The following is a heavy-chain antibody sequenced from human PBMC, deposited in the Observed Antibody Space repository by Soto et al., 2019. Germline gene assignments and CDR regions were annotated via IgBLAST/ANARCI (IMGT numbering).Heavy chain of an antibody. J-gene: IGHJ6*02. CDR2: IYYSGST. D-gene: IGHD3-22*01. CDR3: ARVVRYYYDRSGQRAYYYYGMDV. CDR1: GGSISSGDYY. Sequence: SETLSLTCTVSGGSISSGDYYWSWIRQPPGKGLEWIGYIYYSGSTYYNPSLKSRVTISVDTSKNQFSLKLSSVTAADTAVYYCARVVRYYYDRSGQRAYYYYGMDVWGQGTTVTVSS. V-gene: IGHV4-30-4*01.